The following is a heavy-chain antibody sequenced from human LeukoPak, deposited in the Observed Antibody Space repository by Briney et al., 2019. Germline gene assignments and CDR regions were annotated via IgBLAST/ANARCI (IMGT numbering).Heavy chain of an antibody. J-gene: IGHJ4*02. Sequence: GGSLRLSCAASGFTFSTYALHWVRQAPGKGLEWVAVISNDGSNKYYADSVKGRFTISRDNSKNTLYLQMNSLRAEDTAVYYCAREAAVSGSSLKAEYFDYWGQGTLVTVSS. V-gene: IGHV3-30*04. CDR2: ISNDGSNK. CDR1: GFTFSTYA. CDR3: AREAAVSGSSLKAEYFDY. D-gene: IGHD6-19*01.